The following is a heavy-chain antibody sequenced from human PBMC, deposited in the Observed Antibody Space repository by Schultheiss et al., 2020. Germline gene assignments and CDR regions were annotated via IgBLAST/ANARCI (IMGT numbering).Heavy chain of an antibody. V-gene: IGHV3-23*01. Sequence: GGSLRLSCAASGFTFSSYAMSWVRQAPGKGLEWVSAISGSGGSTYYADSVKGRFTISRDNSKNTLYLRMNSLRAEDTAVYYCARDSKGGTHYYYMDVWGKGTTVTVSS. J-gene: IGHJ6*03. CDR3: ARDSKGGTHYYYMDV. D-gene: IGHD3-16*01. CDR2: ISGSGGST. CDR1: GFTFSSYA.